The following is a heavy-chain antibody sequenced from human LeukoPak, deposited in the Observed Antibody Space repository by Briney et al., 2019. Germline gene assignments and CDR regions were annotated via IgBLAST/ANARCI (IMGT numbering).Heavy chain of an antibody. Sequence: GGSLRLSCAASGFTFSDYYMSWIRQAPGKGLEWVSYISSSSSYTNYADSVKGRFTISRDNAKNSLYLQMNSLRAEDTAVYYCARVTWDYCSGGSCYEYYFDYWGQGTLVTVSS. J-gene: IGHJ4*02. CDR3: ARVTWDYCSGGSCYEYYFDY. D-gene: IGHD2-15*01. CDR2: ISSSSSYT. V-gene: IGHV3-11*06. CDR1: GFTFSDYY.